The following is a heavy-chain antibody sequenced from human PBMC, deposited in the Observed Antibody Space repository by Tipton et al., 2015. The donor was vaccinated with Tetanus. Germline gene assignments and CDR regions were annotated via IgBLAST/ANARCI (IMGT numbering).Heavy chain of an antibody. CDR2: IHPSGSV. Sequence: TLSLTCAVYGGSFSGYYCTWIRQSPGKELEWIGEIHPSGSVNYNPSLKSRVTILLDTSENQFSLKLSSVTGADTAVYYCARGRDQYKSGNYWGQGTLVTVSS. CDR1: GGSFSGYY. V-gene: IGHV4-34*01. J-gene: IGHJ4*02. D-gene: IGHD5-24*01. CDR3: ARGRDQYKSGNY.